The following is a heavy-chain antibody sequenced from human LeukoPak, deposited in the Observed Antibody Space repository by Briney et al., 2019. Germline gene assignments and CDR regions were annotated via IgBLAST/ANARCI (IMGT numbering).Heavy chain of an antibody. CDR3: ARDYGEFPSYYYYMDV. J-gene: IGHJ6*03. CDR2: ISSSGSTI. CDR1: GFTFSSYS. Sequence: GGSLRLSCAASGFTFSSYSMNWVRQAPGKGLEWVSYISSSGSTIYYADSVKGRFTISRDNAKNSLYLQMNSLRAEDTAVYYCARDYGEFPSYYYYMDVWGKGTTVTISS. D-gene: IGHD4-17*01. V-gene: IGHV3-48*04.